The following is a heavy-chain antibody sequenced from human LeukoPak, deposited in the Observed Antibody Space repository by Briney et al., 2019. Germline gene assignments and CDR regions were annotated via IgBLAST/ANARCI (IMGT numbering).Heavy chain of an antibody. V-gene: IGHV3-74*01. CDR2: INDDGSTT. CDR3: ARGPAANSGNYYVGDY. J-gene: IGHJ4*02. D-gene: IGHD1-26*01. CDR1: GFTFSRSW. Sequence: GGSLRLSCAASGFTFSRSWMHWVRQAPGKGLVWVSRINDDGSTTSYADSVKGRFTISRDNAKKTLFLQMNSLRAEDTGVNYCARGPAANSGNYYVGDYWGQGTLVTVSS.